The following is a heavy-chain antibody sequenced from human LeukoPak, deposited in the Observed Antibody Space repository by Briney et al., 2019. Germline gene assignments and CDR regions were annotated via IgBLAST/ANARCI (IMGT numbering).Heavy chain of an antibody. V-gene: IGHV3-23*01. D-gene: IGHD3-9*01. CDR3: AKDCSGHPPLTGIFGS. Sequence: PGGSLRLSCAASGFTFRSYVMSWVRQAPGKGLEWVSSISSSGGSTYYADSVKGRFTISRDNSKNTLYLQVQSLRAEDTAVYYCAKDCSGHPPLTGIFGSWGQGTLVTVSS. CDR1: GFTFRSYV. CDR2: ISSSGGST. J-gene: IGHJ5*02.